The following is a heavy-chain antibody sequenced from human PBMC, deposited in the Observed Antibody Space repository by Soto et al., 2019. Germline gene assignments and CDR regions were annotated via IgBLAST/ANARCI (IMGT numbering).Heavy chain of an antibody. CDR3: ARGGMVYCSSTSCLIAARGGYYYGMDV. Sequence: SETLSLTCAVYGGSFSGYYWSWIRQPPGKGLEWIGEINHSGSTNYNPSLKSRVTISVDTSKNQFSLKLSYVTAADTAVYYCARGGMVYCSSTSCLIAARGGYYYGMDVWGQGTTVTVSS. CDR1: GGSFSGYY. J-gene: IGHJ6*02. CDR2: INHSGST. V-gene: IGHV4-34*01. D-gene: IGHD2-2*01.